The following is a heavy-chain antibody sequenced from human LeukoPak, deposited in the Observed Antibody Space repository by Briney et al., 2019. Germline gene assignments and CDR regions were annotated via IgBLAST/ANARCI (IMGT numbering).Heavy chain of an antibody. Sequence: SVKVSCKASGGTFRSYAINWVRQAPGQGLEWMGGIIPMFGTANHAQKFQGRVTITADESTSTAHMELSSLRSEDTAVYYCARGSAAKMATITTWGQGTLVTVSS. CDR3: ARGSAAKMATITT. V-gene: IGHV1-69*13. D-gene: IGHD5-24*01. CDR2: IIPMFGTA. J-gene: IGHJ5*02. CDR1: GGTFRSYA.